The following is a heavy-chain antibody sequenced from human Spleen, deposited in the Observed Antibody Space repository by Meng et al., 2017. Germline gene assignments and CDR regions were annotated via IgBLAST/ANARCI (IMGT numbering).Heavy chain of an antibody. CDR2: TKQDGSET. V-gene: IGHV3-7*01. CDR1: GFTFSSYA. CDR3: ARETYYYGMDV. J-gene: IGHJ6*02. Sequence: GGSLRLSCAASGFTFSSYAMHWVRQAPGKGLERVANTKQDGSETYYVDSVKGRFTISRDTARKSLYLQMNSLRAEDTAVYYCARETYYYGMDVWGQGTTVTVSS.